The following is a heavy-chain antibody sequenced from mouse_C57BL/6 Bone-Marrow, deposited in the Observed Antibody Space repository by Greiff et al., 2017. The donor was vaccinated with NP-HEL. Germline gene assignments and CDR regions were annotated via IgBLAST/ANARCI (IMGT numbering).Heavy chain of an antibody. CDR1: GYTFTSYW. J-gene: IGHJ4*01. Sequence: QVQLQQPGAELVMPGASVKLSCKASGYTFTSYWMHWVKQRPGQGLEWIGEIDPSDSYTNYNQKFKGKSTLTVDKSSSTAYMQLSSLTSEDSAVYYCARDYDYPYYAMDYWGQGTSVTVSS. CDR2: IDPSDSYT. D-gene: IGHD2-4*01. V-gene: IGHV1-69*01. CDR3: ARDYDYPYYAMDY.